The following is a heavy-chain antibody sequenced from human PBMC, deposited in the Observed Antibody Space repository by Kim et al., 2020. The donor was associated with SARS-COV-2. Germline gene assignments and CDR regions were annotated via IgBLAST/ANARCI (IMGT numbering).Heavy chain of an antibody. CDR3: ASEIFRSSGWYARSGGVDY. J-gene: IGHJ4*02. CDR1: GYSISSGYY. V-gene: IGHV4-38-2*02. CDR2: IYHSGST. D-gene: IGHD6-19*01. Sequence: SETLSLTCTVSGYSISSGYYWGWIRQPPGKGLEWIGSIYHSGSTYYNPSLKSRVTISVDTSKNQFSLKLSSVTAADTAVYYCASEIFRSSGWYARSGGVDYWGQGTLVTVSS.